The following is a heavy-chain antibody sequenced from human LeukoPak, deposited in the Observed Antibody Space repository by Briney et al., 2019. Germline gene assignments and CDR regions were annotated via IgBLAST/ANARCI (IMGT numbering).Heavy chain of an antibody. V-gene: IGHV3-74*01. Sequence: GRSLRLSCAASGFTFSSYWMHWVRQPPGKGLVWVSRINSDGSSTSYADSVKGRFTISRDNAKNTLYLQMNSLRAEDTAVYYCAREQQLVPDTFDPWGQGTLVTVSS. D-gene: IGHD6-13*01. CDR2: INSDGSST. CDR3: AREQQLVPDTFDP. CDR1: GFTFSSYW. J-gene: IGHJ5*02.